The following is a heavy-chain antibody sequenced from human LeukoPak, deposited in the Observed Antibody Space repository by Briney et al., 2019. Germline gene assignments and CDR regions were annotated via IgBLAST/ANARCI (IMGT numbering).Heavy chain of an antibody. CDR1: GYTFTGYY. Sequence: GASVKVSCKASGYTFTGYYMHWVRQAPGQGLEWMGWINPNSGGTNYAQKFQGRVTMTRDTSISTAYMELSRLRSDDTAVYYCARDTLSSGWYEYWFDPWGQGTLVTVSS. CDR2: INPNSGGT. CDR3: ARDTLSSGWYEYWFDP. D-gene: IGHD6-19*01. V-gene: IGHV1-2*02. J-gene: IGHJ5*02.